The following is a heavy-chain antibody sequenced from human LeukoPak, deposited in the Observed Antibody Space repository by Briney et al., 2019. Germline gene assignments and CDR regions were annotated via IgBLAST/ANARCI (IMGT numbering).Heavy chain of an antibody. Sequence: SETLSLTCTVSGGSISSGGYYWSWIRQHPGKGLEWIGYIYYSGSTYYNPSLKSRVTISVDTSKNQFSLKLSSVTAADTAVYYCARDSYYGMDVWGQGTTVTVSS. CDR1: GGSISSGGYY. CDR3: ARDSYYGMDV. J-gene: IGHJ6*02. CDR2: IYYSGST. V-gene: IGHV4-31*03.